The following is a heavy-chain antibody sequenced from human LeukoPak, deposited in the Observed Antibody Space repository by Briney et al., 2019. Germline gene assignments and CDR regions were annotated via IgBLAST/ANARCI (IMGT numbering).Heavy chain of an antibody. V-gene: IGHV4-39*07. CDR2: IYYSGST. J-gene: IGHJ3*02. Sequence: PSETLSLTCTVSGGSISSSSYYWGWIRQPPGKGLEWIGSIYYSGSTYYNPSLKSRVTISVDTSKNQFSLKLSSVTAADTAVYYCAREGLSCSGGSCPDAFDIWGQGTMVTVSS. CDR3: AREGLSCSGGSCPDAFDI. D-gene: IGHD2-15*01. CDR1: GGSISSSSYY.